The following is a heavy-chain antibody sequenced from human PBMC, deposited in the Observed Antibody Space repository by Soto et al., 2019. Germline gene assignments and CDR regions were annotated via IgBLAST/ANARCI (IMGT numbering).Heavy chain of an antibody. Sequence: PSETLSLTCTVSGGSISSSSYYWGWIRQPPGKGLEWIGSIYYSGSTYYNPSLKSRVTISVDTSKNQFSLKLSSVTAADTAVYYCARLHPYYYDSSGYHYFDYWGQGTLVTVSS. CDR1: GGSISSSSYY. D-gene: IGHD3-22*01. V-gene: IGHV4-39*01. J-gene: IGHJ4*02. CDR3: ARLHPYYYDSSGYHYFDY. CDR2: IYYSGST.